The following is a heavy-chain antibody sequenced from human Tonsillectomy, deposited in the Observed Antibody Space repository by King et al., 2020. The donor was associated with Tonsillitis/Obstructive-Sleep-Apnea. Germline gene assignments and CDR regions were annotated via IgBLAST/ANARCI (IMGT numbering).Heavy chain of an antibody. J-gene: IGHJ4*02. Sequence: VQLVESGGGLKPGGSLRLSCAASGFTFSNAWMSWVRQAPGKGLEWVGRIKSKTDGGITDYAAPVKGRFTISRDGSKNMLYLQMNSLKTEDTAVYYCSTDRRNWGQGTLVTVSS. CDR1: GFTFSNAW. CDR3: STDRRN. CDR2: IKSKTDGGIT. V-gene: IGHV3-15*01.